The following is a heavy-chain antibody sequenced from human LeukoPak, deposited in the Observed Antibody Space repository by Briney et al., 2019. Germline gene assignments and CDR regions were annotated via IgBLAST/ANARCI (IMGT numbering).Heavy chain of an antibody. CDR2: IYYSVNT. D-gene: IGHD3-10*01. CDR1: GGSISSYF. V-gene: IGHV4-59*01. CDR3: ARELRYYGSGSYYNAGIDY. Sequence: SETLSLTCTVSGGSISSYFWNWIRQPPGRGLEWSGYIYYSVNTNYNPSLTSRVTISVDTSKNQFSLKLSYVPAGDTAVYYCARELRYYGSGSYYNAGIDYWGQGTLVTVSS. J-gene: IGHJ4*02.